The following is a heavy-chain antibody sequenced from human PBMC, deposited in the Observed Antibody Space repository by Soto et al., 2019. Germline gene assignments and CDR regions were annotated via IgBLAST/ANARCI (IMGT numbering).Heavy chain of an antibody. CDR2: IYWDDDQ. D-gene: IGHD2-21*01. CDR1: GFSLSGDGVG. Sequence: QITLKESGPTLVKPTQTLTLTCTVSGFSLSGDGVGVGWIRQPPGKALEWLALIYWDDDQRYSPSLKTRLTIPKDTSKNQVVPTMTNMDPVDTATYYCAHAYGGTSWPNDAFDIWGQGTVVTVSS. J-gene: IGHJ3*02. CDR3: AHAYGGTSWPNDAFDI. V-gene: IGHV2-5*02.